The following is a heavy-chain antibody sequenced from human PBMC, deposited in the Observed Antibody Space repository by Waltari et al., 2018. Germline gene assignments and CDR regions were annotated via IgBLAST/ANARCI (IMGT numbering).Heavy chain of an antibody. D-gene: IGHD3-22*01. V-gene: IGHV3-7*03. CDR2: INQAGSEK. J-gene: IGHJ3*01. Sequence: ANINQAGSEKLYADSVSGRFTVSRDNAKNSLYLQMNSLRAEDTAVYYCARGRFYYDSGGYYHFTLWGQGTMVIVSS. CDR3: ARGRFYYDSGGYYHFTL.